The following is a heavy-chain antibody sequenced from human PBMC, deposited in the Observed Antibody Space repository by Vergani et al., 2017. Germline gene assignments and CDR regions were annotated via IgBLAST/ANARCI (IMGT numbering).Heavy chain of an antibody. CDR2: INPSGGHT. J-gene: IGHJ4*02. D-gene: IGHD4-17*01. V-gene: IGHV1-46*01. CDR3: ARAVEDYGEDY. CDR1: GYTFSNYY. Sequence: QVQVVQSGAEVKKSGASVKVSCKTSGYTFSNYYMHWVRQAPGQGLEWMRIINPSGGHTNYAQKFQGRVTMTRDTSTSTVYMELSSLRSEDTAVYYCARAVEDYGEDYWGQGTLVTVSS.